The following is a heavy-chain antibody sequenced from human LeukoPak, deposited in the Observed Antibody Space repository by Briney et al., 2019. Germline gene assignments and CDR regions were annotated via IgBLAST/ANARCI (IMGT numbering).Heavy chain of an antibody. J-gene: IGHJ4*02. V-gene: IGHV3-23*01. D-gene: IGHD4-17*01. CDR3: ARGDDYGDYGSLDY. CDR1: GFTFSNYA. CDR2: ISGSGGNT. Sequence: GGSLRLSCAASGFTFSNYAMSWVRQAPGKGLEWVSAISGSGGNTYYADSVKGRFTISRDNSKNTLYLQMNSLRAEDTAVYYCARGDDYGDYGSLDYWSQGTLVTVSS.